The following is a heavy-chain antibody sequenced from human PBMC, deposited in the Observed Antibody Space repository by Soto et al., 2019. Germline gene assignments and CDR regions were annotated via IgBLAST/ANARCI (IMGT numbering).Heavy chain of an antibody. D-gene: IGHD6-6*01. V-gene: IGHV1-46*01. J-gene: IGHJ6*02. CDR2: INPSGGST. Sequence: ASVKVSCTASGYTFTSYYMHWVRQAPGQGLEWMGIINPSGGSTSYAQKFQGRVTMTRDTSTSTVYMELSSLRSEDTAVYYCARESIAARHYYYYYGMDVWGQGTTVTSP. CDR3: ARESIAARHYYYYYGMDV. CDR1: GYTFTSYY.